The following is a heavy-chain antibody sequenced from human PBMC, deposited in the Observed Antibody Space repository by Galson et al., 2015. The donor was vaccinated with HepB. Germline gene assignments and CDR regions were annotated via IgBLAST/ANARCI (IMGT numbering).Heavy chain of an antibody. D-gene: IGHD2-2*01. CDR2: ISGSGGST. CDR3: AMSSWGRAICSSTSCPTDLTDY. CDR1: GFTFSSYA. J-gene: IGHJ4*02. Sequence: SLRLSCAASGFTFSSYAMSWVRQAPGKGLEWVSAISGSGGSTYYADSVKGRFTISRDNSKNTLYLQMNSLRAEDTAVYYCAMSSWGRAICSSTSCPTDLTDYWGQGTLVTVSS. V-gene: IGHV3-23*01.